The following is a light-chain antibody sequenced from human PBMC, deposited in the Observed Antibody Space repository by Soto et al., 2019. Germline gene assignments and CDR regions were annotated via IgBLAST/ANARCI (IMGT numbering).Light chain of an antibody. V-gene: IGKV1-6*01. J-gene: IGKJ1*01. Sequence: AIQVTQSPTSLSSSLGDRVTITCRTSQDVRNRLGWYQQKPGKAPKLLIYGASSLQGGVSSRFSVSVFGTDCTLTISRLQPEDAATYYGLQEYTYLWMFGQGTKVDIK. CDR1: QDVRNR. CDR3: LQEYTYLWM. CDR2: GAS.